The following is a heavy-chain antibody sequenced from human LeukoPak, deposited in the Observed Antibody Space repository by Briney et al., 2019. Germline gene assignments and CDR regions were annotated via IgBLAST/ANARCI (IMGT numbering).Heavy chain of an antibody. J-gene: IGHJ4*02. Sequence: GGSLRLSCAASGFNFSNAWMSWVRQSPGKGLEWVGRIKSKTDGGTTDYAAPVKGRFTISRDDSKNTLYLQMNSLRAADTAVYYCARDKGTSYLSSFDYWGQGTLVTVSS. D-gene: IGHD6-6*01. V-gene: IGHV3-15*01. CDR1: GFNFSNAW. CDR2: IKSKTDGGTT. CDR3: ARDKGTSYLSSFDY.